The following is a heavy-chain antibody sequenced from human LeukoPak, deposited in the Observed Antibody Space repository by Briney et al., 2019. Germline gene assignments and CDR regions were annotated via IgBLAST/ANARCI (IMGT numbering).Heavy chain of an antibody. D-gene: IGHD2-2*01. Sequence: SETLSLTCTVSGGSVSSGSYYWSWIRQPPGKGLEWIGYIYYSGSTNYNPSLKSRVTISVDTSKNQFSLKLSFVTAADTAVYYCARLYCSSTSCYVGGYFDYWGQGTLVTVSS. J-gene: IGHJ4*02. CDR2: IYYSGST. V-gene: IGHV4-61*01. CDR1: GGSVSSGSYY. CDR3: ARLYCSSTSCYVGGYFDY.